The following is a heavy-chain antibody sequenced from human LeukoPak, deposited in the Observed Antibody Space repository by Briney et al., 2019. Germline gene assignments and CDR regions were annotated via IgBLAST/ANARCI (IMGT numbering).Heavy chain of an antibody. CDR2: ISYDGSNK. V-gene: IGHV3-30-3*01. CDR3: AKGRLLGAPWGMDV. D-gene: IGHD1-26*01. J-gene: IGHJ6*02. CDR1: GFTFSSYA. Sequence: GGSLRLSCAASGFTFSSYAMHWVRQAPGKGLEWVAVISYDGSNKYYADSVKGRFTISRDNSKNTLYLQMNSLRVEDTAVYYCAKGRLLGAPWGMDVWGQGTTVTVSS.